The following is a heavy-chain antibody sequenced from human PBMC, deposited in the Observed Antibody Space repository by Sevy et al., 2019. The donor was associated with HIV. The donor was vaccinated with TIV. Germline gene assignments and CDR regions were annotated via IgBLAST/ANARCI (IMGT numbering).Heavy chain of an antibody. CDR2: ISGSSSTI. V-gene: IGHV3-48*02. CDR1: GFSFSIYS. Sequence: GGSLRLSCAASGFSFSIYSVNWVRQAPGKGLEWVSYISGSSSTIYYADSVQGRFTISRDNAKNSLYLQLNSLRDEETAGYYFARRATVTPGYILDAFDIWGQGTMVTVSS. CDR3: ARRATVTPGYILDAFDI. D-gene: IGHD4-17*01. J-gene: IGHJ3*02.